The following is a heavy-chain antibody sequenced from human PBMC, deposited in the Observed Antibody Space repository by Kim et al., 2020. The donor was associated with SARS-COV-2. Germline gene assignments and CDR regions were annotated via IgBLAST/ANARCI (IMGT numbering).Heavy chain of an antibody. J-gene: IGHJ6*02. V-gene: IGHV5-10-1*01. Sequence: GESLKISCKGSGYSFTSYWISWVRQMPGKGLEWMGRIDPSDSYTNYSPSFQGHVTISADKSISTAYLQWSSLKASDTAMYYCARGWGSGSYYPPSYYYYGMDVWGQGTTVTVSS. CDR3: ARGWGSGSYYPPSYYYYGMDV. D-gene: IGHD3-10*01. CDR2: IDPSDSYT. CDR1: GYSFTSYW.